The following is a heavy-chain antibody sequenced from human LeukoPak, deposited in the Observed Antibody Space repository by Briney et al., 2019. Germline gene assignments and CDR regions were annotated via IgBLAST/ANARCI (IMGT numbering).Heavy chain of an antibody. J-gene: IGHJ3*02. Sequence: PGGSLRLSCAASGFTFSSYAVHWVRQAPGKGLEWVAVISNDGSNKYYADSVKGRFIISRDNSKNTLYLQMNSLRAEDTAVYYCARGLVYYYDSSGYYGFDIWGQGTMVTVSS. V-gene: IGHV3-30-3*01. CDR3: ARGLVYYYDSSGYYGFDI. D-gene: IGHD3-22*01. CDR2: ISNDGSNK. CDR1: GFTFSSYA.